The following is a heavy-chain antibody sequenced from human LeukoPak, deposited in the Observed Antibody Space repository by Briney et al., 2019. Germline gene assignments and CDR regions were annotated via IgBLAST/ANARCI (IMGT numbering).Heavy chain of an antibody. CDR1: GFTFDDYA. J-gene: IGHJ4*02. CDR2: ISWNSGSR. D-gene: IGHD1-26*01. V-gene: IGHV3-9*01. CDR3: AKDKSSGRLTYADY. Sequence: QPGRSLRLSCAASGFTFDDYAMHWVRQAPGKGLEWVSGISWNSGSRDYADSVEGRFTISRDNAKNSLYLQMNSLRAEDTALYYCAKDKSSGRLTYADYWGQGTLVTVSS.